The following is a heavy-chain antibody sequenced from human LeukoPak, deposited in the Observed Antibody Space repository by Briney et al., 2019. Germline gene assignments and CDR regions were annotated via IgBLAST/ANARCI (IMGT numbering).Heavy chain of an antibody. V-gene: IGHV4-39*01. J-gene: IGHJ4*02. D-gene: IGHD3-22*01. Sequence: PSETLSLTCTVSGGSISSSSYYWGWIRQPPGKGLGWIGSIYYSGSTYYNPSLKSRVTISVDTSKNQFSLKLSSVTAADTAVYYCARQGRNYYDSSGYHGAYWGQGTLVTVSS. CDR3: ARQGRNYYDSSGYHGAY. CDR2: IYYSGST. CDR1: GGSISSSSYY.